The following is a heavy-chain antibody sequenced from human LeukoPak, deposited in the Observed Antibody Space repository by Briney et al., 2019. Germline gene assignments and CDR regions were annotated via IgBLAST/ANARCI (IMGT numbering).Heavy chain of an antibody. J-gene: IGHJ4*02. D-gene: IGHD6-19*01. CDR3: ARQGSAGTGGYYFDY. V-gene: IGHV4-39*01. CDR1: GGSISSRSYY. Sequence: HPSETPSLTCTVSGGSISSRSYYWGWIRQPPGKGLEWIGSIYYSGSTYYSPSLKSRVTISVDTSKNQFSLKLSSVTAADTAVYYCARQGSAGTGGYYFDYWGQGTLVTVSS. CDR2: IYYSGST.